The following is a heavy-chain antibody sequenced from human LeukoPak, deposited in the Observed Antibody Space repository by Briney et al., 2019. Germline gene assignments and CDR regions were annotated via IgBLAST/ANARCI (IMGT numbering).Heavy chain of an antibody. V-gene: IGHV3-23*01. CDR1: GFTFSSYA. Sequence: GGSLRLSCAASGFTFSSYAMSWVRQAPGKGLEWVSAISGSGGSTYYADPVKGRFTISRDNSKNTLYLQMNSLRAEDTAVYYCAKRGTYSSSGDYWGQGTLVTVSS. J-gene: IGHJ4*02. CDR2: ISGSGGST. D-gene: IGHD6-13*01. CDR3: AKRGTYSSSGDY.